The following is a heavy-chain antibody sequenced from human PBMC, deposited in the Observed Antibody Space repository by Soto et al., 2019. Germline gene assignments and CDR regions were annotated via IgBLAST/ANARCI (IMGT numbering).Heavy chain of an antibody. V-gene: IGHV3-21*01. D-gene: IGHD5-12*01. CDR2: ISSSSSYI. CDR3: ARDPVDIVATTDPEFAFDI. Sequence: GGSLRLSCAASGFTFSSYSMNWVRQAPGKGLEWVSSISSSSSYIYYADSVKGRFTISRDNAKNSLYLQMNSLRAEDTAVYYCARDPVDIVATTDPEFAFDIWGQGTMVTVSS. J-gene: IGHJ3*02. CDR1: GFTFSSYS.